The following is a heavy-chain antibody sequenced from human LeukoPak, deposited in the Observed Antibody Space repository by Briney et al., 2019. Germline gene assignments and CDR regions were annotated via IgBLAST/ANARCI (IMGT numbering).Heavy chain of an antibody. CDR2: INHSGST. J-gene: IGHJ5*02. V-gene: IGHV4-34*01. CDR1: GGSFSGYY. Sequence: KPSETLSLTCAVYGGSFSGYYWSWIRQPPGKGLELIGEINHSGSTNYNPSLKSRVTISVDTSKNQFSLKLSSVTAADTAVYYCARGRYSSSWYNWFDPWGQGTLVTVSS. D-gene: IGHD6-13*01. CDR3: ARGRYSSSWYNWFDP.